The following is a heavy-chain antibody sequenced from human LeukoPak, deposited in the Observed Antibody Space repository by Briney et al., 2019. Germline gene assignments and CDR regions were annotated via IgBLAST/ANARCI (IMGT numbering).Heavy chain of an antibody. Sequence: GGSLRPSCTASGFTPSSYETSWIRQAPGKGLEWVSSIDYSGGSTHDAGSVMGRFTISRDNSKNTLYLQLNSLSADDTAVYYCARNSGWYGVSWGQGTLVTVSS. CDR3: ARNSGWYGVS. CDR2: IDYSGGST. D-gene: IGHD6-19*01. CDR1: GFTPSSYE. J-gene: IGHJ4*02. V-gene: IGHV3-23*01.